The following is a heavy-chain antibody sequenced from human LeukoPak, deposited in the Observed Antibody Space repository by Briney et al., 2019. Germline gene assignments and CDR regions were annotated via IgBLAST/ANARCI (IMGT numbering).Heavy chain of an antibody. CDR1: GYSFTSYY. J-gene: IGHJ4*02. D-gene: IGHD1-1*01. CDR3: ARDGGQLERLSGGAPDY. V-gene: IGHV1-46*01. Sequence: ASVKVSCKASGYSFTSYYMHWVRQAPGQGLEWMGIINPSGGSTSYAQKFQGRVTMTRDMSTSTVYMELSSLRSEDTAVYYCARDGGQLERLSGGAPDYWGQGTLVTVSS. CDR2: INPSGGST.